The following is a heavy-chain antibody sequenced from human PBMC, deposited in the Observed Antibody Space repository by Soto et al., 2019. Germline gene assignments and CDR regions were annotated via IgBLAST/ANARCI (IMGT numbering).Heavy chain of an antibody. Sequence: SETLSLTCTVSGGSVSSGSYYWSWIRQPPGKGLEWIGYIYYSGSTNYNPSLKSRVTISVDTSKNQFSLKLSSVTAADTAVYYCARGNVVVPAALDYWGQGTLVTVS. CDR2: IYYSGST. CDR3: ARGNVVVPAALDY. V-gene: IGHV4-61*01. J-gene: IGHJ4*02. D-gene: IGHD2-2*01. CDR1: GGSVSSGSYY.